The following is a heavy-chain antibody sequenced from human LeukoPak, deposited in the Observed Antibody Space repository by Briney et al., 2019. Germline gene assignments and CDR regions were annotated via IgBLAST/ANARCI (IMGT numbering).Heavy chain of an antibody. J-gene: IGHJ3*02. CDR1: GFTFDDCA. V-gene: IGHV3-9*01. CDR2: ISWNSGSI. CDR3: VTMIVVAPGGAFDI. D-gene: IGHD3-22*01. Sequence: PGGSLRLSCAASGFTFDDCAMHWVRQAPGKGLEWVSGISWNSGSIGYADSVKGRFTISRDNAKNSLYLQMNSLRAEDTALYYCVTMIVVAPGGAFDIWGQGTMVTVSS.